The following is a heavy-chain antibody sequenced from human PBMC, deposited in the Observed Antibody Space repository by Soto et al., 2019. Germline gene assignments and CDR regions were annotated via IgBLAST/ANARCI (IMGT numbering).Heavy chain of an antibody. CDR3: RHRHIVTFFGLVTQPAVWFDS. CDR1: GFSLSTSGAA. V-gene: IGHV2-5*02. Sequence: QITLKESGPTLVNPTQTLTLTCTFSGFSLSTSGAAVGWIRQPPGKALEWLALVYWDDDKRYSPSIKNRVTTTKYTSKKQVFLTLTNSNTVDTAPYDCRHRHIVTFFGLVTQPAVWFDSWGQGTLVTVPS. CDR2: VYWDDDK. J-gene: IGHJ5*01. D-gene: IGHD3-3*01.